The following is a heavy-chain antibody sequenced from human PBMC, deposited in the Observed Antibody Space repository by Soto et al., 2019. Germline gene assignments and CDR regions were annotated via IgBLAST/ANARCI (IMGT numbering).Heavy chain of an antibody. Sequence: PSETLSLTCTVSGGSVSSGSYYWSWIRQPPGKGLEWIGYIYYSGSTNYNPSLKSRVTISVDTSKNQFSLKLSSVTAADTAVYYCAAGRLRYLDWLHSDYYYYAMDVWGQGTMVTVYS. D-gene: IGHD3-9*01. CDR2: IYYSGST. J-gene: IGHJ6*02. CDR3: AAGRLRYLDWLHSDYYYYAMDV. V-gene: IGHV4-61*01. CDR1: GGSVSSGSYY.